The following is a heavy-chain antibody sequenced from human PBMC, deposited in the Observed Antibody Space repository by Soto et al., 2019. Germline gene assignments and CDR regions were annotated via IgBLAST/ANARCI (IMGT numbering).Heavy chain of an antibody. CDR1: GGXISSYY. Sequence: SETLSLTCTVSGGXISSYYWSWIRQPPGKGLEWIGYIYYSGSTNYNPSLKSRVTISVDTSKNQFSLKLSSVTAADTSLYYCARDRLLTALFDPWGQGTLVTXSS. J-gene: IGHJ5*02. CDR2: IYYSGST. V-gene: IGHV4-59*01. D-gene: IGHD2-21*02. CDR3: ARDRLLTALFDP.